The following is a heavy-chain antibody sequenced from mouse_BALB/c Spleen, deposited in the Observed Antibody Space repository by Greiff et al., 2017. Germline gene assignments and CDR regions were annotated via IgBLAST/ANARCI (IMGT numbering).Heavy chain of an antibody. Sequence: EVQGVESGGGLVKPGGSLKLSCAASGFTFSSYAMSWVRQSPEKRLEWVAEISSGGSYTYYPDTVTGRFTISRDNAKNTLYLEMSSLRSEDTAMYYWARASDYDGYFDVWGAGTTVTVSS. CDR1: GFTFSSYA. V-gene: IGHV5-9-4*01. CDR2: ISSGGSYT. J-gene: IGHJ1*01. CDR3: ARASDYDGYFDV. D-gene: IGHD2-4*01.